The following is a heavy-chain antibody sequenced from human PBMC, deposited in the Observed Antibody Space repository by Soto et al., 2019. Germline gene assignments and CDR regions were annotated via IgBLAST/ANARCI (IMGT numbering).Heavy chain of an antibody. J-gene: IGHJ4*02. CDR3: AKPLRLGLHLPFFES. CDR1: VFTLRTYC. CDR2: ISFDGRKK. Sequence: QVQLVESGGGVVQPGRSLRLPWAASVFTLRTYCKHWFRQVPGRGLEWGAVISFDGRKKYYADSVRGRLTISRDKSKNTLFLQMSSLRTEDTAVYYCAKPLRLGLHLPFFESWGQGTLVTVSS. V-gene: IGHV3-30*18. D-gene: IGHD3-16*01.